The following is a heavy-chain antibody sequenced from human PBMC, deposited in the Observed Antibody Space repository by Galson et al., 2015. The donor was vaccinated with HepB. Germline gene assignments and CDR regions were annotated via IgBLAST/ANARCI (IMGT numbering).Heavy chain of an antibody. CDR3: AGGQRVTIFGILSGTQSNWFDP. V-gene: IGHV4-34*01. CDR1: GGTFRSSY. D-gene: IGHD3-3*01. CDR2: INHTGGT. Sequence: TLSLTCALHGGTFRSSYWSWIRQSPGTGLEWLGEINHTGGTKNNPSPKCRLTIPVDPSKSQFPLKLNSVTAADTAVYYFAGGQRVTIFGILSGTQSNWFDPWGQGTLVTVSS. J-gene: IGHJ5*02.